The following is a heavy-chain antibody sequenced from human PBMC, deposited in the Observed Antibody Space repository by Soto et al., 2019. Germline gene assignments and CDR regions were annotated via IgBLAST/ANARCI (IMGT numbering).Heavy chain of an antibody. V-gene: IGHV3-48*03. CDR1: GFTFSSYE. CDR3: ARGRSSSWYAYYFDY. Sequence: PVGSLRLSCAASGFTFSSYEMNWVRQAPGKGLEWVSYISSSGSTIYYADSVKGRFTISRDNAKNSLYLQMNSLRAEDTAVYYCARGRSSSWYAYYFDYWGQGTLVTVSS. CDR2: ISSSGSTI. D-gene: IGHD6-13*01. J-gene: IGHJ4*02.